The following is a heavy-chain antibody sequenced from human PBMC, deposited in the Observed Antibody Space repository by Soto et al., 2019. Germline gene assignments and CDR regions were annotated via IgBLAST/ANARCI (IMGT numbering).Heavy chain of an antibody. CDR2: IRRKTDNYAT. V-gene: IGHV3-73*01. J-gene: IGHJ4*02. Sequence: PGGSLRLSCAASGFTFSGSAFHWVRQASGKGLEGLGRIRRKTDNYATGYAASVTGRFIISRDDSKNMSYIQMNGLKIEDTAVYSCTSPPDGGNGYXFDYWGQGTLVTVS. CDR3: TSPPDGGNGYXFDY. CDR1: GFTFSGSA. D-gene: IGHD3-22*01.